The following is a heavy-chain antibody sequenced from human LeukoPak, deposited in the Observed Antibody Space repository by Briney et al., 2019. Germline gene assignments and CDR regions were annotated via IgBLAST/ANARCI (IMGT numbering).Heavy chain of an antibody. Sequence: PGGSLRLSCAAFGFTLHSCAMSWVRQAPGKGPERVAIISASGGRTYHADSVQGRFIISRDTSDNTVYLHMNSLRAEDTAVYYCAKQRPYYDFWGPFDYWGQGIPVLVSS. CDR2: ISASGGRT. CDR3: AKQRPYYDFWGPFDY. CDR1: GFTLHSCA. J-gene: IGHJ4*02. V-gene: IGHV3-23*01. D-gene: IGHD3/OR15-3a*01.